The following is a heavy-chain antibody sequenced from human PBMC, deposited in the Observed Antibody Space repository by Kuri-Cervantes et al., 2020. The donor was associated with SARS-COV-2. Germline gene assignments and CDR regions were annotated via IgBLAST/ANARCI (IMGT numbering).Heavy chain of an antibody. Sequence: GESLKISCAASGFTFSSYEMNWVRQAPGKGLEWVAFIRYDGSNKYYADSVKDRFTISRDNSKNTLYLQMNSLRAEDTAVYYCAKDPGIWAGSHLYYFDYWGQGTLVTVSS. V-gene: IGHV3-30*02. CDR3: AKDPGIWAGSHLYYFDY. CDR1: GFTFSSYE. J-gene: IGHJ4*02. CDR2: IRYDGSNK. D-gene: IGHD3/OR15-3a*01.